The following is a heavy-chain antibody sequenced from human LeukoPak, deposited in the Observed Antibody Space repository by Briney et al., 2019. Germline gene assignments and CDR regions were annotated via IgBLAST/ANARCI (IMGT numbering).Heavy chain of an antibody. J-gene: IGHJ4*02. CDR1: GGTFSSYG. V-gene: IGHV1-2*02. D-gene: IGHD5-24*01. CDR3: ARIGYNHHLDY. Sequence: ASVKVSCKASGGTFSSYGISWVRQAPGQGLEWMGWINPNSGGTNYAQTFQGRVTMTRDTSITTAYLELSRLRSDDTAVYYCARIGYNHHLDYWGQGTLVTVSS. CDR2: INPNSGGT.